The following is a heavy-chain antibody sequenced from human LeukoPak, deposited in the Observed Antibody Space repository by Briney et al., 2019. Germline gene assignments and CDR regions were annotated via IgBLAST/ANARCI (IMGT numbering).Heavy chain of an antibody. CDR2: NYSGGST. CDR3: ARSLGRARFDY. CDR1: GFTVSSNY. D-gene: IGHD3-10*01. Sequence: GGSLRLSCAASGFTVSSNYMSWVRQAPGKGLEWVSVNYSGGSTYYADSVKGRFTISRDNSKNTLYLQMNSLRAEDTAVYYCARSLGRARFDYWGQGTLVTVSS. V-gene: IGHV3-66*02. J-gene: IGHJ4*02.